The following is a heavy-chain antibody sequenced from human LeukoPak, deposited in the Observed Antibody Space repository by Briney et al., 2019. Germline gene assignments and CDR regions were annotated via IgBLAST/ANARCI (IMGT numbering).Heavy chain of an antibody. J-gene: IGHJ6*03. Sequence: SVKVSCKASGYTFTNYGISWVRQAPGQGLEWMGGIIPIFGTANYAQKFQGRVTITADESTSTAYMELSSLRSEDTAVYYCARARDPYRDYYYYMDVWGKGTTVTVSS. D-gene: IGHD4-11*01. CDR2: IIPIFGTA. CDR1: GYTFTNYG. V-gene: IGHV1-69*13. CDR3: ARARDPYRDYYYYMDV.